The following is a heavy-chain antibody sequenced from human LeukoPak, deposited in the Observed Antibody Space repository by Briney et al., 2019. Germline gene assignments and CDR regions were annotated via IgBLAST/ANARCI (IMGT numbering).Heavy chain of an antibody. Sequence: ASVKVSCKASGYTFTSYGISWVRQAPGQGLEWMGWISAYNGNTNYAQKLQGRVTMTTDTSTSTAYMELRSLRSDDTAVYYCARDLLYYYGSGSYISSSGYWGQGTLVTVSS. J-gene: IGHJ4*02. CDR2: ISAYNGNT. D-gene: IGHD3-10*01. CDR3: ARDLLYYYGSGSYISSSGY. V-gene: IGHV1-18*01. CDR1: GYTFTSYG.